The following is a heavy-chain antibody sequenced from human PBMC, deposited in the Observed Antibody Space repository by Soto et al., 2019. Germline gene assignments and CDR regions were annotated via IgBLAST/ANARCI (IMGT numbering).Heavy chain of an antibody. CDR2: ISPFNGNT. D-gene: IGHD3-16*01. J-gene: IGHJ6*02. CDR1: GYPFTHYG. V-gene: IGHV1-18*01. CDR3: ARDQSFDRTYYYGIDV. Sequence: QVQLVQSGVEVKKPGASVRVSCKSSGYPFTHYGITWIRQARGQGLEWMGWISPFNGNTNYGQTLQGRVTLTTETRTSTVYMELRSLRSDDTAVYYCARDQSFDRTYYYGIDVWGQGTTVTVSS.